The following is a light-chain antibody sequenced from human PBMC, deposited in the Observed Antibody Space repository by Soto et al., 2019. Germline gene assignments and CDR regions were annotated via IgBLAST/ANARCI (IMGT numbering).Light chain of an antibody. CDR1: ISEVAGYNY. Sequence: QSALTQPRSVSGSPGQSVSISCTGTISEVAGYNYVSWYQHHPGKAPKLLISDVTKRPSWVPDRFSGSKSGNTASLTISELQAEDEADYYCSSYAGNNNLVFGGGTKLTVL. V-gene: IGLV2-11*01. CDR2: DVT. J-gene: IGLJ2*01. CDR3: SSYAGNNNLV.